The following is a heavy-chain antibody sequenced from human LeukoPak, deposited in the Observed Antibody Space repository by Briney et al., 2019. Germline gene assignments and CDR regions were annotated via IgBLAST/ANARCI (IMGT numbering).Heavy chain of an antibody. J-gene: IGHJ6*03. V-gene: IGHV3-49*03. CDR2: IRSKTYGRAI. CDR1: GFIFGDYA. CDR3: ARDQLGGDPDDYYYYYMDV. Sequence: PGGSLRLSCTPSGFIFGDYAMSWFRQAPGKGLEWVGFIRSKTYGRAIEYDASVKGRFTISRDDSKSIAYLQMNSLKTEDTAVYYCARDQLGGDPDDYYYYYMDVWGKGTTISVSS. D-gene: IGHD4-17*01.